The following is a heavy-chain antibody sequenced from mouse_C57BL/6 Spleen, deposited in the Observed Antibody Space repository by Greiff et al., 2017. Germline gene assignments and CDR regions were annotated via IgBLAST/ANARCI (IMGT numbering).Heavy chain of an antibody. Sequence: QVQLQQSGAELARPGASVKLSCTASGYNFKSYGISWVKQRTGQGLEWIGGIYPRSGNTYYNAKFQGKATLTADKSSSTAYMELRSLTSEDSAVYFCATGYDYDLDYWGQGTTLTVSS. CDR3: ATGYDYDLDY. CDR1: GYNFKSYG. CDR2: IYPRSGNT. V-gene: IGHV1-81*01. J-gene: IGHJ2*01. D-gene: IGHD2-4*01.